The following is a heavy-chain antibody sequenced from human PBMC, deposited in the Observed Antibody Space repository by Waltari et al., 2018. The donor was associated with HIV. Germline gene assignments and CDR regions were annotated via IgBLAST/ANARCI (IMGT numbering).Heavy chain of an antibody. V-gene: IGHV1-18*01. Sequence: QVQLVQSGAEVKKPGASVKVSCKAVGYTFTSPGISWGRQAPGQGLEWMGWISAYNGNTNDAQKLQGRVTMTTDTSTSTAYMERRSLRSDDTAVYYCARSTVAGPFDYWGQGTLVTVSS. CDR2: ISAYNGNT. J-gene: IGHJ4*02. CDR1: GYTFTSPG. D-gene: IGHD6-19*01. CDR3: ARSTVAGPFDY.